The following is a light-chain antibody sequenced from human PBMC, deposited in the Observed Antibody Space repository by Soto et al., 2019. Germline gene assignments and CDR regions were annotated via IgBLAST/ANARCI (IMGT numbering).Light chain of an antibody. Sequence: EIVMTQSPATLPVSPGERATLSCRASQSISSNLAWYQQKPGWAPRLPIYGASTRATGIPARFSGSGSGTEFTLTINSLQSEDFAVYFCQQYKNWPPWTFGQGTKVEIK. J-gene: IGKJ1*01. CDR3: QQYKNWPPWT. CDR2: GAS. V-gene: IGKV3-15*01. CDR1: QSISSN.